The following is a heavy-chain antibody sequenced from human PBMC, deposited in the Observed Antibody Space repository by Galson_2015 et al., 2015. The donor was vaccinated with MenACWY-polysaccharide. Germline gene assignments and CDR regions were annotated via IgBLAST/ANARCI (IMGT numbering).Heavy chain of an antibody. V-gene: IGHV4-59*01. D-gene: IGHD3-22*01. CDR1: GGSMSSSY. CDR2: IHYNGDT. Sequence: SETLSLTCTVSGGSMSSSYWTWIRQSPGQGLEWIGWIHYNGDTKYSPFLNSRVTISGDTSRNQFSLKLSSVTTADTAVYYCARIGGMSKGNYYNFGWFDSWGQGTLVTVSS. CDR3: ARIGGMSKGNYYNFGWFDS. J-gene: IGHJ5*01.